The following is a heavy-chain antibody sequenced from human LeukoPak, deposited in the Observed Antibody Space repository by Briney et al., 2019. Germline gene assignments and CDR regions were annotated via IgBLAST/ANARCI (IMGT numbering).Heavy chain of an antibody. CDR2: IYHSGST. CDR1: GGSISSSNW. Sequence: SETLSLTCAVSGGSISSSNWWSWVRQPPGKGLEWIGEIYHSGSTNYNPSLKSRVTISVDKSKNQFSLKLSSVTAADTAVYYRARARWQQLATGFDPWGQGTLVTVSS. J-gene: IGHJ5*02. D-gene: IGHD6-13*01. V-gene: IGHV4-4*02. CDR3: ARARWQQLATGFDP.